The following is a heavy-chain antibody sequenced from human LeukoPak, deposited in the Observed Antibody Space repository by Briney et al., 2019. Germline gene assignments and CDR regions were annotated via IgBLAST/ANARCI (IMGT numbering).Heavy chain of an antibody. CDR2: ISSSGSTI. V-gene: IGHV3-48*03. Sequence: GGSLRLFCAASGFTFSSYEMNWVRQAPGKGLEWVSYISSSGSTIYYADSVKGRFTISRDNAKNSLYLQMNSLRAEDTAVYYCARDRNSYGVDYWGQGTLVTVSS. J-gene: IGHJ4*02. CDR1: GFTFSSYE. CDR3: ARDRNSYGVDY. D-gene: IGHD5-18*01.